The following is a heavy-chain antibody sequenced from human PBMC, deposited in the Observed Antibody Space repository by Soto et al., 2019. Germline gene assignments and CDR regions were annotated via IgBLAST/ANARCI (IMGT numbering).Heavy chain of an antibody. CDR1: GVSFNNNG. Sequence: QVQLVQSGAEVKKPGSSVKVSCKTSGVSFNNNGIGWVRQAPGHGLEWMGGVSPPLRTSHYARKFQGRISITADASTGTVNMELSSLTSEDTAQYYCARVLYCGSGSYSPYGMDVWGQGTTVTVSS. D-gene: IGHD3-10*01. V-gene: IGHV1-69*01. J-gene: IGHJ6*02. CDR2: VSPPLRTS. CDR3: ARVLYCGSGSYSPYGMDV.